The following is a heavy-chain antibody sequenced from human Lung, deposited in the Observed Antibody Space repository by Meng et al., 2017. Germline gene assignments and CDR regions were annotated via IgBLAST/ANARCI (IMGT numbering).Heavy chain of an antibody. CDR1: GGSFSDYY. CDR3: ARGPTTMAHDFDY. V-gene: IGHV4-34*01. CDR2: INHSGST. Sequence: QVQLQQWGAGLLTPSENLSLTCVVSGGSFSDYYWSWIRQPPGKGLEWIGEINHSGSTNYNPSLESRATISVDTSQNNLSLKLSSVTAADSAVYYCARGPTTMAHDFDYWGQGTLVTVSS. D-gene: IGHD4-11*01. J-gene: IGHJ4*02.